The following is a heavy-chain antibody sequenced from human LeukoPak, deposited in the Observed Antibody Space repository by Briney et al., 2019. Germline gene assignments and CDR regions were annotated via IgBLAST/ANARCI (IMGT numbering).Heavy chain of an antibody. J-gene: IGHJ3*02. CDR3: ARSSLYYDSSGYYAGAFDI. Sequence: SETLSLTCTVSGGSISSYYWSWIRRPAGKGLEWIGRIYTSRSTNYNPSLKSRVTMSVDTSKNQFSLKLSSVTAADTAVYYCARSSLYYDSSGYYAGAFDIWGQGTMVTVSS. CDR2: IYTSRST. D-gene: IGHD3-22*01. CDR1: GGSISSYY. V-gene: IGHV4-4*07.